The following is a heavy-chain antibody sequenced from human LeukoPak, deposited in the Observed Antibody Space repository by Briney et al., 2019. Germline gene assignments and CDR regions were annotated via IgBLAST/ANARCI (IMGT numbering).Heavy chain of an antibody. CDR1: GYTFTGYY. Sequence: ASVKVSCKASGYTFTGYYMHWVRQAPGQGLEWMGWINPNSGGTNYAQQFQGRVTMTRDMSISTAYLQWSSLKASDTAMYYCARTGAAGELVSDYWGQGTLVTVSS. CDR3: ARTGAAGELVSDY. CDR2: INPNSGGT. V-gene: IGHV1-2*02. J-gene: IGHJ4*02. D-gene: IGHD6-13*01.